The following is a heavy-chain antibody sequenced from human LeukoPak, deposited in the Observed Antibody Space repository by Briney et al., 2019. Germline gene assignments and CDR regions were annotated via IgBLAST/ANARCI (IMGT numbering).Heavy chain of an antibody. Sequence: SETLSLTCTVSGGPISSYYWSWIRQPPGKGLEWIGYIYYSGSTNYNPSLKSRVTISVDTSKNQFSLKLSSVTAAVTAVYYCARDEHYPPVFDYWGQGTLVTVPS. CDR1: GGPISSYY. CDR3: ARDEHYPPVFDY. CDR2: IYYSGST. J-gene: IGHJ4*02. V-gene: IGHV4-59*12. D-gene: IGHD3-3*02.